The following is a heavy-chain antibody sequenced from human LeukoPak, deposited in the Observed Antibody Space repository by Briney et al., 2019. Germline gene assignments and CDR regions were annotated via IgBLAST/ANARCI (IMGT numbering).Heavy chain of an antibody. Sequence: GGSLRLSCAASGFTFSSYSMNWVRQAPGKGLEWVPSISSSSSYIYYADSVKGRLTISRDNAKNSLYLQMNSLRAEDTAVYYCARDSRYSSSWFDAFDIWGQGTMVTVSS. CDR1: GFTFSSYS. D-gene: IGHD6-13*01. V-gene: IGHV3-21*01. J-gene: IGHJ3*02. CDR3: ARDSRYSSSWFDAFDI. CDR2: ISSSSSYI.